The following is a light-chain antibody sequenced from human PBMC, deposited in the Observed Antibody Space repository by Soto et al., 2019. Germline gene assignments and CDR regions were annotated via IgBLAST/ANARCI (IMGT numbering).Light chain of an antibody. CDR2: STS. V-gene: IGLV7-43*01. CDR1: TGAVTSNLY. J-gene: IGLJ2*01. CDR3: LLYSGGHTRV. Sequence: QAVVTQEPSLTVSPGGTVTFTCASGTGAVTSNLYPNWLQQKPGQAPRPLIYSTSNKHSWTPARFSGSLLGGKAALTLSNVQPEDEANYYCLLYSGGHTRVFGGGTKLTVL.